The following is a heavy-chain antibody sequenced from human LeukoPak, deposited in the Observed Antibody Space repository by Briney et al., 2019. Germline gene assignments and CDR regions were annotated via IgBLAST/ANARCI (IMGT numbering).Heavy chain of an antibody. D-gene: IGHD3-3*01. V-gene: IGHV4-39*07. J-gene: IGHJ4*02. CDR1: GGSISSSSYY. CDR2: IYYSGST. Sequence: EPSETLSLTWTVYGGSISSSSYYWGWLRQPPGKGLEGIVSIYYSGSTYYNPSLKSRVTISVDTSKNQFSLKLSSVTAADTAVYYCARVRSGGLDYWGQGTLVTVSS. CDR3: ARVRSGGLDY.